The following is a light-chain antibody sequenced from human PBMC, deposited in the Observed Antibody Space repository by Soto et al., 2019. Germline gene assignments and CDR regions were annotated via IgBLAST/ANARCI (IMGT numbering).Light chain of an antibody. CDR3: CSYAGRYTFV. J-gene: IGLJ1*01. Sequence: QSVLTQPRSVSGSPGQSVTISCTGTSSDVGVYNYVSWYQQYPGKAPKIMIYDVSKRPSGVPDRFSGSKSDNTASLTISGLHAEGEADYYCCSYAGRYTFVFGLGGQVT. V-gene: IGLV2-11*01. CDR1: SSDVGVYNY. CDR2: DVS.